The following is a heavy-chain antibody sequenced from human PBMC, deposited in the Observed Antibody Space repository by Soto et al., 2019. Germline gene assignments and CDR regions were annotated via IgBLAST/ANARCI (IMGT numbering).Heavy chain of an antibody. CDR3: DNVNSIVGDGDHDY. CDR2: ISSSGDIP. Sequence: EVQLLESGGGLVQPGGSLRLSCAASGFTFTTYAMSWVRQPPGKGLEWVSGISSSGDIPYYADSVKGRFTISRDQSKKTVYLQMNSLRAEDTALDYCDNVNSIVGDGDHDYWGQGTLVSVSS. D-gene: IGHD4-17*01. V-gene: IGHV3-23*01. J-gene: IGHJ4*02. CDR1: GFTFTTYA.